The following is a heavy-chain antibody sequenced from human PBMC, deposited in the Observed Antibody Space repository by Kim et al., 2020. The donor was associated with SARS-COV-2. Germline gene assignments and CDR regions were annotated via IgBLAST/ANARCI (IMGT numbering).Heavy chain of an antibody. CDR3: ARLGLFGLDFGYYDILTGYPYYFDY. Sequence: GESLKISCKGSGYSFTSYWIGWVRQMPGKGLEWMGIIYPGDSDTRYSPSFQGQVTISADKSISTAYLQWSSLKASDTAMYYCARLGLFGLDFGYYDILTGYPYYFDYWGQGTLVTVSS. CDR2: IYPGDSDT. CDR1: GYSFTSYW. V-gene: IGHV5-51*01. D-gene: IGHD3-9*01. J-gene: IGHJ4*02.